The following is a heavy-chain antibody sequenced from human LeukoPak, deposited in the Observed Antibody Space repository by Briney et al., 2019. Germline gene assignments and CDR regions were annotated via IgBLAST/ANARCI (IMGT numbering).Heavy chain of an antibody. D-gene: IGHD6-13*01. Sequence: ASVKVSCKASGYTFTSYYMHWVRQAPGQGLEWLGIINPSGGSTSYAQKFQGRVTMTRDMSTSTVYMELSSLRSEDTAVYYCARVAAAGTTRNWFDPWGQGTLVTVSS. V-gene: IGHV1-46*01. CDR3: ARVAAAGTTRNWFDP. J-gene: IGHJ5*02. CDR2: INPSGGST. CDR1: GYTFTSYY.